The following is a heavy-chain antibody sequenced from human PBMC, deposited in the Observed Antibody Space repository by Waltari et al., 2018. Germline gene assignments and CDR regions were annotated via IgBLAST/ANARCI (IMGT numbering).Heavy chain of an antibody. CDR1: GFPFSRSW. J-gene: IGHJ6*02. D-gene: IGHD3-22*01. CDR3: ARVATKTYSSPVPGRPYYYGMDV. V-gene: IGHV3-74*01. CDR2: ISSDGSST. Sequence: EEQLVKSGGGLAQPGESLRLSCAAAGFPFSRSWMHWVRQAQGQGLVWGSRISSDGSSTTYADSVKGRFTISRDNAKNTLYVQMNRLRAEDTAVYYCARVATKTYSSPVPGRPYYYGMDVWGQGTTVTVSS.